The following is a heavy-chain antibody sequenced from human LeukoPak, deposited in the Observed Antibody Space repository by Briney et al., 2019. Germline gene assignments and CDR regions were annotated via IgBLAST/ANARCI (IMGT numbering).Heavy chain of an antibody. Sequence: ASVKVSCKASGYTFTDYYMHWVRQAPGQGLEWMGWINPNSGGTNYAQKFQGRVTMTRDTSISTAYMELSRLRSDDTAVYYCARDPLSDYVWGSYRLNWFDPWGQGTLVTVSS. CDR1: GYTFTDYY. CDR3: ARDPLSDYVWGSYRLNWFDP. J-gene: IGHJ5*02. CDR2: INPNSGGT. D-gene: IGHD3-16*02. V-gene: IGHV1-2*02.